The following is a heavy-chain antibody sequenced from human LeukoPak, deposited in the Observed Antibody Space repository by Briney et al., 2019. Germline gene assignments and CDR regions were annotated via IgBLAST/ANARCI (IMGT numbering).Heavy chain of an antibody. CDR3: ARPGYCSGGSCPRWFDP. CDR1: GGSFSGYY. Sequence: SETLSLTCAVYGGSFSGYYWSWIRQPPGKGLEWIGEINHSGSTNYNPSLKSRVTISVDTSKNQFSLKLSSVTAADTAVYYFARPGYCSGGSCPRWFDPWGQGTLVTVSS. J-gene: IGHJ5*02. D-gene: IGHD2-15*01. CDR2: INHSGST. V-gene: IGHV4-34*01.